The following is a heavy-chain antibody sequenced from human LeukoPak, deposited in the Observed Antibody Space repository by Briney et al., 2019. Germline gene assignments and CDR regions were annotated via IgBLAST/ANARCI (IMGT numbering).Heavy chain of an antibody. J-gene: IGHJ4*02. CDR3: ASRGTYYYGSVRGYFDY. CDR1: GGSISSSNW. CDR2: IYHSGST. Sequence: SETLSLTCAVSGGSISSSNWWSWVRQPPGKGLEWIGEIYHSGSTNYNPSLKSRVTISVDKSKNQFSLKLSSVTAADTAVYYCASRGTYYYGSVRGYFDYWGQGTLVPVSS. D-gene: IGHD3-10*01. V-gene: IGHV4-4*02.